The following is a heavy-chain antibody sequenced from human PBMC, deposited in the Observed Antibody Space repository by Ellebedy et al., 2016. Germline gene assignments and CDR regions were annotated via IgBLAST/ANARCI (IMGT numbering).Heavy chain of an antibody. CDR1: GFTFSSYS. CDR3: ARAIPYVSDYGEFDY. CDR2: ISSSSSTI. J-gene: IGHJ4*02. Sequence: GESLKISXAASGFTFSSYSMNWVRQAPGKGLEWVSYISSSSSTIYYADSVKGRFTISRDNAKNSLYLQMNSLRDEDTAVYYCARAIPYVSDYGEFDYWGQGTLVTVSS. V-gene: IGHV3-48*02. D-gene: IGHD4-17*01.